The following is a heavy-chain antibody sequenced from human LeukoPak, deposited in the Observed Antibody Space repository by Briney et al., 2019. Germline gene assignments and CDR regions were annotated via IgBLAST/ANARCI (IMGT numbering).Heavy chain of an antibody. CDR3: ATTDTVTTRGWFDP. CDR2: ISSSGSTI. Sequence: GGSLRLSCTACGFTFGSYEMHWLRQAPGKGLEWVSYISSSGSTIYYADSVKGRFTISRDNAKNSLYLQMNNLSAGDTAVYYCATTDTVTTRGWFDPWGQGTLVTVSS. J-gene: IGHJ5*02. CDR1: GFTFGSYE. V-gene: IGHV3-48*03. D-gene: IGHD4-17*01.